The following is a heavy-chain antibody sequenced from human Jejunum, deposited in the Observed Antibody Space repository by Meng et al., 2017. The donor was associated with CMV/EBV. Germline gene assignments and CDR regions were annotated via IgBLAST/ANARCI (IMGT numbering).Heavy chain of an antibody. CDR2: LYYRVSRVASIASCGST. CDR3: ARCGVETMTHY. V-gene: IGHV4-39*01. D-gene: IGHD2-8*02. Sequence: GWVRQAPGKGLACVVCLYYRVSRVASIASCGSTYYNPSLNSRVTISLATSTNQLSLQLTSVTAAYTAVYYCARCGVETMTHYWGQGTLVTVSS. J-gene: IGHJ4*02.